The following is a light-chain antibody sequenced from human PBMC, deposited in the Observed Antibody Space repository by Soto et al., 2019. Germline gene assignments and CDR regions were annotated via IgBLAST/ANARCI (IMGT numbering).Light chain of an antibody. V-gene: IGKV3-20*01. CDR1: QSVSSNL. Sequence: ETVLTQSPGTLSLSPGERATLSCRASQSVSSNLLAWYQEKPGQAPRLLIFGASRRATGIPDRFSGSGSGTDFTLTISRLEPEDFAVYYCQQYGRSPFTFGPGTKVDIK. CDR3: QQYGRSPFT. CDR2: GAS. J-gene: IGKJ3*01.